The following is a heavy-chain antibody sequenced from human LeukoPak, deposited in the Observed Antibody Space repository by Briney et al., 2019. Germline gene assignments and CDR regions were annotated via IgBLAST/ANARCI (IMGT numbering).Heavy chain of an antibody. Sequence: GGSLRLSCTVSGFTFSNFWMSWVRRAPGKGLERVANIKDDGSAKFYLASVEGRFTISRDNAKSSLYLQMNSLRAEDTAVYYCAKDKSCSSTSCHYFDYWGQGTLVTVSS. D-gene: IGHD2-2*01. CDR1: GFTFSNFW. CDR3: AKDKSCSSTSCHYFDY. CDR2: IKDDGSAK. V-gene: IGHV3-7*03. J-gene: IGHJ4*02.